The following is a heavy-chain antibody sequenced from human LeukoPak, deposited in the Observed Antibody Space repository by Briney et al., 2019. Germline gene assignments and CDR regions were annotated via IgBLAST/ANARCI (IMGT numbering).Heavy chain of an antibody. J-gene: IGHJ6*02. CDR2: IRSTTDT. CDR3: TRLRHSNTDYYYYYGMDV. Sequence: GSLKLSCEASGFTFSGSAMHWVRQASGKGLEWVGRIRSTTDTAYAASVKGRFTISRDDSKNTAYLQMNSLKTEDTAVYYCTRLRHSNTDYYYYYGMDVWGQGTTVTVPS. V-gene: IGHV3-73*01. CDR1: GFTFSGSA. D-gene: IGHD2/OR15-2a*01.